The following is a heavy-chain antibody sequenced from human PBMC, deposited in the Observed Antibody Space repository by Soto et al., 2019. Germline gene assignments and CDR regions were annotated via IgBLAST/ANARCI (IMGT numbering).Heavy chain of an antibody. Sequence: TLSLTCAVYGGSFSGYYWSWIRQPPGKGLEWIGEINHSGSTNYNPSLKSRVTISVDTSKNQFSLKLSSVTAADTAVYYCAGRGIAVAGTSYYYYGMDVWGQGTTVTVSS. CDR3: AGRGIAVAGTSYYYYGMDV. V-gene: IGHV4-34*01. CDR2: INHSGST. D-gene: IGHD6-19*01. CDR1: GGSFSGYY. J-gene: IGHJ6*02.